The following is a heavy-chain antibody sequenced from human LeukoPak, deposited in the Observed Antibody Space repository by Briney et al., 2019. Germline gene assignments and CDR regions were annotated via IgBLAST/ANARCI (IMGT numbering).Heavy chain of an antibody. CDR1: GFTFTSSA. Sequence: GASVKVSCKASGFTFTSSAMQWVRQARGQRLEWIGWIVVGSGNTNYAQKFQERVTITRDMSTSTAYMELSSLRSEDTAVYYCAAEIPSMVRGVFNMDVWGKGTTVTISS. CDR2: IVVGSGNT. J-gene: IGHJ6*03. D-gene: IGHD3-10*01. CDR3: AAEIPSMVRGVFNMDV. V-gene: IGHV1-58*02.